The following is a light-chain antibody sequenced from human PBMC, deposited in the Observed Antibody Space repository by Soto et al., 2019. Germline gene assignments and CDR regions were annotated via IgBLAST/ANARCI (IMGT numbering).Light chain of an antibody. V-gene: IGKV3-15*01. CDR3: QQYNNWPPLT. CDR2: AAS. J-gene: IGKJ4*01. Sequence: EIVMTQSPATLSVSPGERVTLSCRASQSVSNNLAWYQQKPGQAPRLLIYAASTRATGLPARFSGSGSGTQFTLTISSLQSEDFAVYSCQQYNNWPPLTFGGGTKVEIK. CDR1: QSVSNN.